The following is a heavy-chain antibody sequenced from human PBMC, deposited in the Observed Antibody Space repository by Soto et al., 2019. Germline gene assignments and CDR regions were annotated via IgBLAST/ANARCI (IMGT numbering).Heavy chain of an antibody. Sequence: QLQLQESGPGLVKPSETLSLTCTVSGASISSYYWSWIRQPPGKGLEWIGYIYYSGSTRYNPSLKSRVTISVDTSTNQFSLNLNSMTAADTAVYSCARVVPDGYSDYWGQGTLVTVSS. CDR2: IYYSGST. CDR1: GASISSYY. CDR3: ARVVPDGYSDY. J-gene: IGHJ4*02. V-gene: IGHV4-59*01. D-gene: IGHD5-12*01.